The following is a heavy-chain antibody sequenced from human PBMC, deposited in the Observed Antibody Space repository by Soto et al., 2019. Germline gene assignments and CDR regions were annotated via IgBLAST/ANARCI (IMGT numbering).Heavy chain of an antibody. D-gene: IGHD2-15*01. Sequence: SETLSLTCTVSGGSISSGDSYWSWIRQPPGKGLEWIGYIYYSGSTYYNPTLKSRVTISVDTSKNQFSLKLSSVTAADTAVYYCARVVLAAAHLRYYYYGMDVWGQGTTVTVSS. V-gene: IGHV4-30-4*01. J-gene: IGHJ6*02. CDR2: IYYSGST. CDR3: ARVVLAAAHLRYYYYGMDV. CDR1: GGSISSGDSY.